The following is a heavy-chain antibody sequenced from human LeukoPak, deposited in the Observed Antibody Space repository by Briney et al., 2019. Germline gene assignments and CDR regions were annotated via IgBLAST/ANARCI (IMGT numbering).Heavy chain of an antibody. D-gene: IGHD2-2*01. CDR1: GFTFDDYG. Sequence: SLRLSCAASGFTFDDYGMHWVRQAPGKGLEWVSGISWNSDSIDYADSVKGRLTISRDNAKNSLYLQMNSLRPEDTALYYCAKVNVGYCSSSSCHFDYWGQGTLVTVSS. CDR3: AKVNVGYCSSSSCHFDY. CDR2: ISWNSDSI. V-gene: IGHV3-9*01. J-gene: IGHJ4*02.